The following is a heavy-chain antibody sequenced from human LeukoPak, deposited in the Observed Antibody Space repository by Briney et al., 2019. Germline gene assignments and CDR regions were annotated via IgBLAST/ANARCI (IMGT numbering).Heavy chain of an antibody. CDR1: GGFFSGYY. D-gene: IGHD6-13*01. J-gene: IGHJ4*02. V-gene: IGHV4-34*01. CDR3: ARGRLLDPAPAGIRTTNRFDY. Sequence: TSETVSLTCAVYGGFFSGYYWIWIRQPPGKGLEWIGEINHSGSTKYNPSLKSRVTISVDTSKNQFSLKLSSVTAADTAVYYCARGRLLDPAPAGIRTTNRFDYWGQGTLVTVSS. CDR2: INHSGST.